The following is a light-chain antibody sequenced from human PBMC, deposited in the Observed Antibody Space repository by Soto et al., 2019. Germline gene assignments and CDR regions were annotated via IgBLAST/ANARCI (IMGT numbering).Light chain of an antibody. V-gene: IGLV2-23*01. J-gene: IGLJ2*01. CDR3: CSGV. CDR2: EGS. Sequence: QSVLTQPASVSGSPGQSITISCTGTSSDVGSYNLVSWYQQHPGKAPKLMIYEGSKRPSGVSNRFSGSKSGNTASLTISGLQAEDEVDYYCCSGVFGGGTKVTVL. CDR1: SSDVGSYNL.